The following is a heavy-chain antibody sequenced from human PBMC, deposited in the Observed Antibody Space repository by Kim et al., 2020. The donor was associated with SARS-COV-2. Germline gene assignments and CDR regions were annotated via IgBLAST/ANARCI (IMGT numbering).Heavy chain of an antibody. Sequence: GGSLRLSCAASGFTFSSYAMYWVRQAPGKGLDWVADISFDGSQKYYADSVKGRFTISRDRSKNTMYVQMDSLRPDDTAFYYCARRLYYHAGIYYPFDFWG. CDR1: GFTFSSYA. CDR3: ARRLYYHAGIYYPFDF. V-gene: IGHV3-30*04. D-gene: IGHD1-26*01. J-gene: IGHJ4*01. CDR2: ISFDGSQK.